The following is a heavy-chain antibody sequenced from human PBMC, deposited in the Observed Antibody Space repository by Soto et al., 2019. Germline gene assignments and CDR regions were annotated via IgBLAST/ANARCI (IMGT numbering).Heavy chain of an antibody. Sequence: TLSLRCNVSGASIISVGYCWSWVRPLPGKGVGWIGFMYYSGRTDYNPSLKSRVTISVDTANNQFSLLLRSVTAAETAVCFCARAPRVYGGEPGAIDIWGQGPLITFS. V-gene: IGHV4-30-4*01. J-gene: IGHJ3*02. CDR3: ARAPRVYGGEPGAIDI. D-gene: IGHD2-8*01. CDR1: GASIISVGYC. CDR2: MYYSGRT.